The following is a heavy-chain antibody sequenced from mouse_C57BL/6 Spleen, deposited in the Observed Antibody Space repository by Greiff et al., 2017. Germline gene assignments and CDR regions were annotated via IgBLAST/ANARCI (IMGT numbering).Heavy chain of an antibody. V-gene: IGHV1-80*01. Sequence: QVQLQQSGAELVKPGASVKISCKASGYAFSSYWMNWVKQRPGKGLAWIGQIYPGDGDTNYNGKFKGKATLTADKSSSTAYMQLSSLTSEDSAVYFCAREGAYDYESAMDYWGQGTSVTVSS. D-gene: IGHD2-4*01. CDR1: GYAFSSYW. CDR2: IYPGDGDT. CDR3: AREGAYDYESAMDY. J-gene: IGHJ4*01.